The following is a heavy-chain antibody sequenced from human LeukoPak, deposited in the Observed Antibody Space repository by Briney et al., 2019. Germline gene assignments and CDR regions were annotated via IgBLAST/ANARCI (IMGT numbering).Heavy chain of an antibody. CDR3: ASRVYGLGSFNY. D-gene: IGHD3-10*01. J-gene: IGHJ4*01. CDR2: VYNSGTT. V-gene: IGHV4-39*01. CDR1: GDSISSTSYY. Sequence: PSETLSPTCTVSGDSISSTSYYWDWIRQPPGKGLEWIGSVYNSGTTYYDPSLKSRVTISVDTSKNQFSLKVSSVTAADTAVYYCASRVYGLGSFNYSGQGTLVTVSS.